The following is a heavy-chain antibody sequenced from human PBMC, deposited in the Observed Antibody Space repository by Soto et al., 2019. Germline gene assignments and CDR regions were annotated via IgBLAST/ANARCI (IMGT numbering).Heavy chain of an antibody. Sequence: EVQLVESGGGLVKPGEALRRSCAASGFNFSSYTMNWFRQAPGKGLGWVSSISSANRYIYYTDSVKGRLIISRDDATNSLYLQMNSLRADDTAVYYCVRERYRGGDCYRTYAFDLWGQWKMVNFST. CDR3: VRERYRGGDCYRTYAFDL. D-gene: IGHD2-21*02. CDR2: ISSANRYI. J-gene: IGHJ3*01. V-gene: IGHV3-21*01. CDR1: GFNFSSYT.